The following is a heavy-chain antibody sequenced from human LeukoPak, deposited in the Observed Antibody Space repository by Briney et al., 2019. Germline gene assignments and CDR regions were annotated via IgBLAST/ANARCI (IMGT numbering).Heavy chain of an antibody. CDR2: ISSSSSYI. V-gene: IGHV3-21*01. J-gene: IGHJ1*01. CDR1: GFTFSSYA. D-gene: IGHD3-22*01. CDR3: ASPNSYDSSGYFQH. Sequence: GGSLRLSCAASGFTFSSYAMGWVRQAPGKGLEWVSSISSSSSYIYYADSVKGRFTISRDNAKNSLYLQMNSLRAEDTAVYYCASPNSYDSSGYFQHWGQGTLVTVSS.